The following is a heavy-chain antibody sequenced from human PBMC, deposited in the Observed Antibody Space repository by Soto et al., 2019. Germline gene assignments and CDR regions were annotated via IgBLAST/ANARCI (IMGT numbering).Heavy chain of an antibody. Sequence: QVQLVESGGGLVKPGGSLRLSCAASGFTFSDYYMRWIREAPGKGLEWVSDISSGGDTIYYADSVKGRFTISRDNAKDSLYLQMNGLRAEDTAVYYCARVRGVAYGDFEKGPSWDWGQGSLVTVSS. CDR2: ISSGGDTI. CDR1: GFTFSDYY. V-gene: IGHV3-11*01. CDR3: ARVRGVAYGDFEKGPSWD. D-gene: IGHD4-17*01. J-gene: IGHJ4*02.